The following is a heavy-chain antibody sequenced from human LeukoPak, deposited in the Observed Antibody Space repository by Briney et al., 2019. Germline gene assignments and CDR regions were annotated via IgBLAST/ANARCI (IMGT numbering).Heavy chain of an antibody. Sequence: GGTLRLSCAASGFTFSSYVMSWVRQAPGKGLEWVSAISGSGGSTYYADSVKGRFTISRDNSKNTLYLQMNSLRAEDTAVYYCAKDLNLRYFDYWGQGTLVTVSS. CDR3: AKDLNLRYFDY. J-gene: IGHJ4*02. V-gene: IGHV3-23*01. CDR1: GFTFSSYV. D-gene: IGHD1-7*01. CDR2: ISGSGGST.